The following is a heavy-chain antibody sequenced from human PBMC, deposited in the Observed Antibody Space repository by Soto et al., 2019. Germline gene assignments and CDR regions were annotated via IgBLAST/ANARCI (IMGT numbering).Heavy chain of an antibody. D-gene: IGHD3-22*01. CDR1: GYTFTGYY. Sequence: QVQLVQSGAEAKKPGASVKVSCKASGYTFTGYYMHWVRQAPGQGLEWMGWISPNSGGTNYAQKFQGRVTMTRDTSINTAYMELSRLRSDDTAVYYCAREPGGCDDTSCYSLYYFDYWGQGTLVTVSS. V-gene: IGHV1-2*02. J-gene: IGHJ4*02. CDR3: AREPGGCDDTSCYSLYYFDY. CDR2: ISPNSGGT.